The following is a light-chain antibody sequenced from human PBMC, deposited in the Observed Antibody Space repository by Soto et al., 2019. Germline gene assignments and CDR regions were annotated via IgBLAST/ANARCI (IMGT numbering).Light chain of an antibody. CDR3: SSHTGSNTYV. Sequence: QSVLTQPPSASGSPGQSVTISCTGTSSDVGAYNYVSWYQQHPGKAPKLIIYEVNKRPSGVPDRFSGSKSGNTASLTVSGLQAEDEADYYCSSHTGSNTYVFGAGTRSPS. V-gene: IGLV2-8*01. J-gene: IGLJ1*01. CDR1: SSDVGAYNY. CDR2: EVN.